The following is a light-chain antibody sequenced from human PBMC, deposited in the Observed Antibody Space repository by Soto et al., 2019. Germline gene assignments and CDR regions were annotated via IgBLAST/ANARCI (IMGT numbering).Light chain of an antibody. J-gene: IGKJ1*01. V-gene: IGKV3-20*01. CDR3: QQYGTSPWT. Sequence: EIVLTQSPGTLSLSPGERATLSCRASQSVSSSSYLAWYQQKPGQAPRLLIYDASSRATGIPDRFRGSGSGTDFTLTISRLEPEDFAVYFCQQYGTSPWTFGQGTKVDIK. CDR2: DAS. CDR1: QSVSSSSY.